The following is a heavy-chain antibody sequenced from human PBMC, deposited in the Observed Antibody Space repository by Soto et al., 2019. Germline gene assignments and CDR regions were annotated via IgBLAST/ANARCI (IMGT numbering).Heavy chain of an antibody. CDR2: IIPIFGTA. V-gene: IGHV1-69*13. Sequence: SVKVSCTDSGGTFSSNAISWVRQAPEQGLEWMGGIIPIFGTANYAQKFQGRVTITADESTSAAYMELSSLRSEDTAVYYCATAPYYDILTGYYIYYYYGMDVWGQGTTVTVSS. D-gene: IGHD3-9*01. J-gene: IGHJ6*02. CDR3: ATAPYYDILTGYYIYYYYGMDV. CDR1: GGTFSSNA.